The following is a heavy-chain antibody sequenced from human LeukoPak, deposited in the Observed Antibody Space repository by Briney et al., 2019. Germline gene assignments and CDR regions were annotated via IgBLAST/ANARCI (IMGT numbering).Heavy chain of an antibody. CDR1: GGSFSGYY. Sequence: SETLSLTCAVYGGSFSGYYWSWIRQPSGKGLEWIGSIYYSGSTYYNPSLKSRVTISVDTSKNQFSLKLSSVTAADTAVYYCARHGVAAAGPVTPAFDIWGQGTMVTVSS. CDR3: ARHGVAAAGPVTPAFDI. J-gene: IGHJ3*02. D-gene: IGHD6-13*01. V-gene: IGHV4-34*01. CDR2: IYYSGST.